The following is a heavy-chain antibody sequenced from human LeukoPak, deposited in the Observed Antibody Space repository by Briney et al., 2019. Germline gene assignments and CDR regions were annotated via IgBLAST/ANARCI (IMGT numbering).Heavy chain of an antibody. V-gene: IGHV1-24*01. Sequence: GESLKISCKGSGYTLTELSMHWVRQAPGKGLEWMGGFDPEDGETIYAQKFQGRVTMTEDTSTDTAYMELSSLRSEDTAVYYCATVGETYYDTRGFDPWGQGTLVTVSS. CDR2: FDPEDGET. J-gene: IGHJ5*02. CDR3: ATVGETYYDTRGFDP. D-gene: IGHD3-9*01. CDR1: GYTLTELS.